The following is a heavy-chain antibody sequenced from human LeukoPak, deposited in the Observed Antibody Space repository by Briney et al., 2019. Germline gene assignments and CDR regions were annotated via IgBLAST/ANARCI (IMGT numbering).Heavy chain of an antibody. V-gene: IGHV1-69*13. Sequence: SVKVSCKASGGTFSSYAISWVRQAPGQGLEWMGGIIPIFGTANYAQKFQGRVTITADESTSTAYMELSSLRSEDTAVYYCARQIVVVPAAIPSYYYYYMDVWGKGTTVTVSS. CDR3: ARQIVVVPAAIPSYYYYYMDV. J-gene: IGHJ6*03. D-gene: IGHD2-2*01. CDR1: GGTFSSYA. CDR2: IIPIFGTA.